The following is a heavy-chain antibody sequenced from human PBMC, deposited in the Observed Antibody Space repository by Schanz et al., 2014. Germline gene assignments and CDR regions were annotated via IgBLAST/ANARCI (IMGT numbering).Heavy chain of an antibody. D-gene: IGHD3-22*01. V-gene: IGHV3-33*01. CDR3: ARDPSHGDYDYYFDY. CDR1: GFIFSSYG. J-gene: IGHJ4*02. CDR2: IWYDGSNK. Sequence: QVQLVESGGGVVQPGRSLRLSCAASGFIFSSYGLHWVRQAPGKGLEWVAFIWYDGSNKYYADSVKGRFTISRDNSKNTLYLQMISLRTEDTAVIYCARDPSHGDYDYYFDYWGQGTLXTVSS.